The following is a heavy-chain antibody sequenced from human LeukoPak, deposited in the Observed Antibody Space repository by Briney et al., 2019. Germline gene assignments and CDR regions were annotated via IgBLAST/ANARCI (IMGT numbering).Heavy chain of an antibody. J-gene: IGHJ4*02. V-gene: IGHV3-53*01. Sequence: PGGSLRLSCAASGFTFSSNYMSWVRQAPGKGLEWVSVIYSGGSTYYADSLKGRFTSSRDNSKNTLYLQMNRLRAEDTAVYYCARATIFHRTFDYWGQGTLVTVSS. CDR3: ARATIFHRTFDY. CDR1: GFTFSSNY. CDR2: IYSGGST.